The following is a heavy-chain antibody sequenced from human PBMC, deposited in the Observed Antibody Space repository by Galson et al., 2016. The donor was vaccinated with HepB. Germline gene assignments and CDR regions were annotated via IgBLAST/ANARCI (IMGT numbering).Heavy chain of an antibody. Sequence: SCAASGFSFSNYGMHWVRQAPGKGLEWVAIIWYGGRTKYYADSVKGRFTISRDNSKNTLYLQMNSLRVDETAVFYCARDQHTNGYYFDNWGQGTLVTVSS. CDR2: IWYGGRTK. D-gene: IGHD2-8*01. CDR1: GFSFSNYG. V-gene: IGHV3-33*01. J-gene: IGHJ4*02. CDR3: ARDQHTNGYYFDN.